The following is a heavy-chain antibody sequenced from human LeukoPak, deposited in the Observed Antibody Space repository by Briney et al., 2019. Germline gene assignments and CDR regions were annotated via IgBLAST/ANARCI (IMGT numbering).Heavy chain of an antibody. CDR1: GFTFSSYS. V-gene: IGHV3-21*01. D-gene: IGHD5-18*01. Sequence: GGSLRLSCAASGFTFSSYSMSWVRQAPGKGLEWVSSISSSSSYIYYADSVKGRFTISGDNAKNSLYLQMNSLRAEDTAVYYCARKYSYGYFDYWGQGTLSPSPQ. J-gene: IGHJ4*02. CDR3: ARKYSYGYFDY. CDR2: ISSSSSYI.